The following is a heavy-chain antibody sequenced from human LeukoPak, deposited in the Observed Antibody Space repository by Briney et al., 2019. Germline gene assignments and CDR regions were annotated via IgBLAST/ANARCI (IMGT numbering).Heavy chain of an antibody. V-gene: IGHV1-8*01. Sequence: GASVKVSCKASGYTFTNYDINWVRQATGQGLEWMGWMNPNSGNTGYAQKFQGRVTMTRNTSISTAYMELSSLRSEDTAVYYCARGDSSGYYYSLDYWGQGTLVTVSS. CDR1: GYTFTNYD. J-gene: IGHJ4*02. CDR3: ARGDSSGYYYSLDY. D-gene: IGHD3-22*01. CDR2: MNPNSGNT.